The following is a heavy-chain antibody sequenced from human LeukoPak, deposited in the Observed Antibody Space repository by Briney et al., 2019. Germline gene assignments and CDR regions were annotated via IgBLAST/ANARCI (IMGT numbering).Heavy chain of an antibody. V-gene: IGHV3-30-3*01. CDR1: GFTFSSYA. Sequence: PGRSLRLSCAASGFTFSSYAMHWVRQAPGKGLEWVAVISYDGSNKYYADFVKGRFTISRDNSKNTLYLQMNSLRAEDTAVYYCARSLGTGIVGAIRYYGMDVWGQGTTVTVSS. J-gene: IGHJ6*02. CDR2: ISYDGSNK. D-gene: IGHD1-26*01. CDR3: ARSLGTGIVGAIRYYGMDV.